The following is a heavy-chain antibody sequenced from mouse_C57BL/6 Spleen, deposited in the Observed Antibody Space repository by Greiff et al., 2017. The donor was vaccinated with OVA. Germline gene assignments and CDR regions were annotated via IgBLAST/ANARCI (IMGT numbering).Heavy chain of an antibody. CDR3: ARGYGNDVGYDFDY. J-gene: IGHJ2*01. D-gene: IGHD2-2*01. Sequence: EVQVVESGGGLVKPGGSLKLSCAASGFTFSDYGMHWVRQAPEKGLEWVAYISSGSSTIYYADTVKGRITISRDNAKNTLFLQMTSLRSEDTAMYYCARGYGNDVGYDFDYWGQGTTLTVSS. CDR2: ISSGSSTI. CDR1: GFTFSDYG. V-gene: IGHV5-17*01.